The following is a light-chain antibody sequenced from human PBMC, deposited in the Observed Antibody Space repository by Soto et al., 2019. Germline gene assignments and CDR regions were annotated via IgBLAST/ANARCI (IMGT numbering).Light chain of an antibody. CDR3: QQYGSSPQT. V-gene: IGKV3-20*01. J-gene: IGKJ1*01. CDR1: QSVRSGC. Sequence: EIVLTQSPGTLSLSPGERATLSCRASQSVRSGCLAWYQQKPGQAPTLVIYGASSRATGIPDRFSGSGSGADFTLTISRLEPEDFAVYYCQQYGSSPQTFGQGTKVDIK. CDR2: GAS.